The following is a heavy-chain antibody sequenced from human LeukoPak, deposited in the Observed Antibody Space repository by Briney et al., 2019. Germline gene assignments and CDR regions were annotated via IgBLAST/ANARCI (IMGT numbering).Heavy chain of an antibody. Sequence: PGRSLRLSCAASGFTFDDYAMHWVRQAPGKGLEWVSGITRNSGSIGYADSVKGRFTISRDNAKNSLYLQMNSLRAEDTALYYCAKGIYSYGSPFDYWGQGTLVTVSS. J-gene: IGHJ4*02. V-gene: IGHV3-9*01. D-gene: IGHD5-18*01. CDR3: AKGIYSYGSPFDY. CDR2: ITRNSGSI. CDR1: GFTFDDYA.